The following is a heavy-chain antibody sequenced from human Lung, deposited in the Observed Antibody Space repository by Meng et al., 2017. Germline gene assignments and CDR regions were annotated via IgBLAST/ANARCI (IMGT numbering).Heavy chain of an antibody. J-gene: IGHJ4*02. V-gene: IGHV4-34*01. CDR2: INHSGST. D-gene: IGHD4-11*01. CDR1: GGSFSGDY. CDR3: ARGPTTMAHDFDY. Sequence: VPVKQWAQGLWKPPEPLALPCAVYGGSFSGDYWGWIRQPPGKGLEWIGEINHSGSTNYNPSLKSRVTISVDTSKNQFSLKLSSVTAADTAVYYCARGPTTMAHDFDYWGQGTLVTVSS.